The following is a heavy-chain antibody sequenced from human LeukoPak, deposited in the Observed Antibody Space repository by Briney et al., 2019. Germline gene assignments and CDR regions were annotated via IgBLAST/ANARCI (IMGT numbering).Heavy chain of an antibody. CDR3: ARVGPSYGDAFDI. J-gene: IGHJ3*02. Sequence: SVKVSFQAAGGTFSSYAISWVRQAPGQGLHWLGGIIPIFGTANYAQKFQGRVTITADKSTSTAYMELSSLRSEDTAVYYCARVGPSYGDAFDIWGQGTMVTVSS. CDR1: GGTFSSYA. D-gene: IGHD5-18*01. V-gene: IGHV1-69*06. CDR2: IIPIFGTA.